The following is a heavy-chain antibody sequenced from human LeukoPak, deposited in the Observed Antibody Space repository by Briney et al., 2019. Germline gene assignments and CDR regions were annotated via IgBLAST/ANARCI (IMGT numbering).Heavy chain of an antibody. CDR1: GFTFRSYG. V-gene: IGHV3-30*18. D-gene: IGHD1-1*01. CDR2: ISYDGSNK. Sequence: AGGSLRLSCAASGFTFRSYGMHWVRQAPGKGLEWVAVISYDGSNKYYADSVKGRFTISRDNSKNTLYLQMNSLRGEDTAVYHCAKGLDAYFFYFMDVWGKGTTVTVSS. J-gene: IGHJ6*03. CDR3: AKGLDAYFFYFMDV.